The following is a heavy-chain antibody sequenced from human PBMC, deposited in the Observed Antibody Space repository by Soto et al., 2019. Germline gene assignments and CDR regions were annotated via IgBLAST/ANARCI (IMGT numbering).Heavy chain of an antibody. Sequence: QVQLVQSGTVVQRRGSSVKVSCQASGGTFSSHGMAWVRQAPGQGLEWMGGIIPTFGTPTYAPKFQGRVTITADKSTNTAYRELSSLSSEDPGVHYFASERIAQYLHFWGQGTLMTVTS. V-gene: IGHV1-69*06. CDR3: ASERIAQYLHF. J-gene: IGHJ4*02. CDR1: GGTFSSHG. CDR2: IIPTFGTP. D-gene: IGHD3-9*01.